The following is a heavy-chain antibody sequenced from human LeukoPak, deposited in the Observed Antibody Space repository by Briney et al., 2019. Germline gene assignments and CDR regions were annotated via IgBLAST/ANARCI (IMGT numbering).Heavy chain of an antibody. Sequence: GGSLRLSCATSGFTFSHYGVHWVRQAPGKGLEWVAVIWSDATNMYYGDSVKGRFIISRDNSKNTIYLQMNSLRVEDTAVYYCAKDAQRGFDYSNSLQSWGQGTLVTVSS. J-gene: IGHJ5*02. V-gene: IGHV3-33*06. D-gene: IGHD4-11*01. CDR3: AKDAQRGFDYSNSLQS. CDR2: IWSDATNM. CDR1: GFTFSHYG.